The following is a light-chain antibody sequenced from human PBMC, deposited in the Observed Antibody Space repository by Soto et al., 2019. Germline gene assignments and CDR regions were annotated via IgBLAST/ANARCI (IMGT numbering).Light chain of an antibody. J-gene: IGKJ5*01. CDR3: QQRSNWPSIT. CDR1: QSVSSN. Sequence: EIVLSQSPGTLSLSPGEGATLSCRASQSVSSNLAWYQQKPGQAPRLLIYDASNRATGIPARFSGSGSGTDFTLTIRSLEPEDFAVYYCQQRSNWPSITFGQGTRLEIK. V-gene: IGKV3-11*01. CDR2: DAS.